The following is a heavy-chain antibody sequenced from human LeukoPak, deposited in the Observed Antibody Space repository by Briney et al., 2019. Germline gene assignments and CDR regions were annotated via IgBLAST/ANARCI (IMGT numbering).Heavy chain of an antibody. Sequence: PGGSLRLSCAASGFTFSRYMMNWVRQAPGKGQEWVSYISSSSSTIYYADSVKGRFTISRDNAKNSLYLQMNSLRDEDTAVYYCATPTGSYPGGFDNWGQGTLVTVSS. D-gene: IGHD1-26*01. V-gene: IGHV3-48*02. CDR3: ATPTGSYPGGFDN. CDR1: GFTFSRYM. CDR2: ISSSSSTI. J-gene: IGHJ4*02.